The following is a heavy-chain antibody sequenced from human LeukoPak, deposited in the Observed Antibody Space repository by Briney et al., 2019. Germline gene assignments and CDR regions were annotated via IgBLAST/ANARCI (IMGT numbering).Heavy chain of an antibody. J-gene: IGHJ4*02. V-gene: IGHV3-48*01. CDR3: ARQFRGDYYDSSGYYSSPVDY. D-gene: IGHD3-22*01. CDR1: GFTFSSYS. Sequence: GGSLRLSCAASGFTFSSYSMNWVRQAPGKGLERVSYISSSSSTIYYADSVKGRFTISRDNAKNSLYLQMNSLRAEDTAVYYCARQFRGDYYDSSGYYSSPVDYWGQGTLVTVSS. CDR2: ISSSSSTI.